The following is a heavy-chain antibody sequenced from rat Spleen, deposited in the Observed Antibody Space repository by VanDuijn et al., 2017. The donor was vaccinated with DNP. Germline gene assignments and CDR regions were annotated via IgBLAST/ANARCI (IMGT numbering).Heavy chain of an antibody. V-gene: IGHV5-31*01. CDR3: ASTGYGGYSDPLWGY. D-gene: IGHD1-11*01. J-gene: IGHJ2*01. CDR2: ISTSGSRA. CDR1: GFIFSNYW. Sequence: EVQLVESGGGPVQPGRSLKLSCVASGFIFSNYWMTWIRQAPKKGLEWVATISTSGSRAYYPDSVKGRFTISRDDAKSTLYLQMNSLRSEDTATYYCASTGYGGYSDPLWGYWGQGVMVTVSS.